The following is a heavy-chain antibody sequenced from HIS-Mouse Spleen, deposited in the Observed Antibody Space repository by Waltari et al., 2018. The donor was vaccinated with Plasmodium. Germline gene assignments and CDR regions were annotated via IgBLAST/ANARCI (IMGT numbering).Heavy chain of an antibody. CDR2: FDPEDGET. V-gene: IGHV1-24*01. Sequence: QVQLVQSGAEVKKPGASVKVSCKVSGYTLTELSMHWVRQAPGKGLEWMGGFDPEDGETSYAQKFQGRVNMNEDTATDTGYMELSSLRSEDTAVYYCATGYSSTWYYFDYWGQGTLVTVSS. J-gene: IGHJ4*02. CDR1: GYTLTELS. D-gene: IGHD6-19*01. CDR3: ATGYSSTWYYFDY.